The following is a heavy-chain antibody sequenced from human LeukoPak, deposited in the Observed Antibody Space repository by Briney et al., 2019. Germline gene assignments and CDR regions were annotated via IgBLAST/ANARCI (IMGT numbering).Heavy chain of an antibody. CDR3: ATTIPSGSYYEMWAFDI. Sequence: ASVKVSCKVSGYTLTELSMHWVRQAPGKGLEWMGGFAPEDGETIYAQKFQGRVTMTEDTSTDTAYMELSSLRSEDTAVYYCATTIPSGSYYEMWAFDIWGQGTMVTVSS. CDR1: GYTLTELS. D-gene: IGHD1-26*01. V-gene: IGHV1-24*01. J-gene: IGHJ3*02. CDR2: FAPEDGET.